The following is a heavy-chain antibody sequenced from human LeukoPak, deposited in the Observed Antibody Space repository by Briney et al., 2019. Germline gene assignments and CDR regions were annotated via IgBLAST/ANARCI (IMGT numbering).Heavy chain of an antibody. D-gene: IGHD3-10*01. CDR3: ARGGSPGGY. CDR1: GFTFSSYE. Sequence: PGRSLRLSCAASGFTFSSYEMNWVPQAPGKGLEWVSYISSSGSTIYYADSVKGRFTITRDNAKNSLYLQMNSLRAEDTAVYYCARGGSPGGYWGLGTLVTVSS. CDR2: ISSSGSTI. J-gene: IGHJ4*02. V-gene: IGHV3-48*03.